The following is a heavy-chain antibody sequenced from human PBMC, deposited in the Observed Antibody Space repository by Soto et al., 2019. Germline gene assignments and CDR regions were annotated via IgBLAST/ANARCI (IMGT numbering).Heavy chain of an antibody. J-gene: IGHJ3*02. V-gene: IGHV3-21*01. Sequence: PGGPLRLSCAASGFTFSSYSMNWVRQAPGKGLEWVSSISRSAGNTYYADSVKGRFTISRDNAKNSMYLQMNSLRAEDTAVYYCARDQVPGLDAFDIWGQGTMVT. CDR3: ARDQVPGLDAFDI. CDR1: GFTFSSYS. CDR2: ISRSAGNT.